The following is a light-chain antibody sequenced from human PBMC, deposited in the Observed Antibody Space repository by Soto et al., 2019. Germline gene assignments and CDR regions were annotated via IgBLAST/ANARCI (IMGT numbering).Light chain of an antibody. CDR2: AAS. J-gene: IGKJ5*01. Sequence: DIQMTQSPSSLSASVGDRVTITCRASQSISSYLNWYQQKPGKAPKLLIYAASSLQSGVPSRFSGTGSETDFTLTISGLQSEDSAIYFCQQYNNWPFSFGPGTRLEI. CDR3: QQYNNWPFS. V-gene: IGKV1-39*01. CDR1: QSISSY.